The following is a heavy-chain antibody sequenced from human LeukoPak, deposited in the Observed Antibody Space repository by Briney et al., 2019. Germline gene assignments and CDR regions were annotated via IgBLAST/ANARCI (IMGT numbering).Heavy chain of an antibody. CDR3: ARVGITMVRGVIYVDY. J-gene: IGHJ4*02. Sequence: PGGSLRLSCAASGFTFSDYYMSWIRQAPGTGLEWVSYISSSVSTTYHAASVKGRFTISRDNAKNSLYLQMNSLRAEDTAVYYCARVGITMVRGVIYVDYWGQGTLVTVSS. V-gene: IGHV3-11*01. D-gene: IGHD3-10*01. CDR1: GFTFSDYY. CDR2: ISSSVSTT.